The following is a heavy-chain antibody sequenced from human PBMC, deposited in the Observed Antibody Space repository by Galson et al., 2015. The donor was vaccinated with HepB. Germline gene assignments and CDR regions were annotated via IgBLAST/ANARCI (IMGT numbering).Heavy chain of an antibody. D-gene: IGHD3-3*01. J-gene: IGHJ3*02. CDR2: ISYDGTNK. CDR3: AKGARFLEWLLSNDAFDI. Sequence: SLRLSCAASGFNFRNYGMHWVRQAPGKGLEWVTLISYDGTNKYYADSVKGRFTISRDNAKNSLYLQMNSLRAEDTAVYYCAKGARFLEWLLSNDAFDIWGQGTMVTVSS. CDR1: GFNFRNYG. V-gene: IGHV3-30*18.